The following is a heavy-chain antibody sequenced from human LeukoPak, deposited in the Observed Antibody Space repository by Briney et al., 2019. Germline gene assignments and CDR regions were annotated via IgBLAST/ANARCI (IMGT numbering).Heavy chain of an antibody. J-gene: IGHJ6*03. Sequence: PGGSLRLSCAASGFTFSSYAMTWVRQAPGKGLDWVSAISGSGGSTYYADSVKGRFTISRDNSKNTLYLQMDSLRAEDTAVYYCARGITIFGVVPDYYYYMDVWGKGTTVTVSS. CDR3: ARGITIFGVVPDYYYYMDV. CDR2: ISGSGGST. D-gene: IGHD3-3*01. V-gene: IGHV3-23*01. CDR1: GFTFSSYA.